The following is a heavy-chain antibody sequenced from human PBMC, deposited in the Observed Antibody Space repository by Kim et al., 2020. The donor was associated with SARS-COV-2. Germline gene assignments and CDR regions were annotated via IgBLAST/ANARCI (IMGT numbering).Heavy chain of an antibody. Sequence: GGSLRLSCEGSGFPFSRFDMNWVRQRPGKGLEWVAATGTTDNTFYSVSAKGRSSVSREDAASSFYLQMNSLTAGDTAVYYCARSNAASRFRLDVWGQGTTVIVSS. CDR2: TGTTDNT. J-gene: IGHJ6*02. CDR3: ARSNAASRFRLDV. V-gene: IGHV3-13*04. D-gene: IGHD3-3*01. CDR1: GFPFSRFD.